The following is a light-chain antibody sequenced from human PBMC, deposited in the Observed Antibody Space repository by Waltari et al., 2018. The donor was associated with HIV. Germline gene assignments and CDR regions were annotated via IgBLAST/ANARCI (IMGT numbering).Light chain of an antibody. Sequence: QSMPPQPPSVSGTPGQRVILSCPGGSSNIGKHIVKRYKQFPGPAPNLVIYGDTQRTSGVPDRFSGSKSGTAAFLAISGLQSEEDADYYCAVWDDTLKGLFGGGTKLTV. J-gene: IGLJ2*01. V-gene: IGLV1-44*01. CDR2: GDT. CDR1: SSNIGKHI. CDR3: AVWDDTLKGL.